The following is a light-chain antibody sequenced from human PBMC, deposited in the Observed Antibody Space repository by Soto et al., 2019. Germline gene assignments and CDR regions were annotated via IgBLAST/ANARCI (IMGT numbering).Light chain of an antibody. CDR2: GAS. V-gene: IGKV3-15*01. Sequence: ETVMTQSPGTLSVSPGERATLSCRASQGVSNNLAWYQHEPGQAPGLLIHGASTRAPGIPARFSGSGSGTEFTLTISSLQSEDFAVYYCQQQSNRPRTFGQGTKVDIK. CDR1: QGVSNN. CDR3: QQQSNRPRT. J-gene: IGKJ1*01.